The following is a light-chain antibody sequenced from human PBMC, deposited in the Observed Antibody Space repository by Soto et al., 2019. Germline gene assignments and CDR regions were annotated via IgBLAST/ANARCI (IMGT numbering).Light chain of an antibody. CDR1: SYNIGAGYD. Sequence: QPVLTQPPSVSGAPGQRVTISCTGSSYNIGAGYDVHWYQQLPGTAPKLLIYGNSNRPSGVPDRFSGSKSCTSASLAITGLQAEDSADYYGQSYDSSLSGLVFGGGTKLTVL. J-gene: IGLJ2*01. CDR2: GNS. CDR3: QSYDSSLSGLV. V-gene: IGLV1-40*01.